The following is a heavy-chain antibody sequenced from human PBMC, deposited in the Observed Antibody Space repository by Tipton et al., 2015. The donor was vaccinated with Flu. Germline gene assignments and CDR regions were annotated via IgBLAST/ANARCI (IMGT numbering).Heavy chain of an antibody. CDR3: ARHYDSSPYNWFDP. V-gene: IGHV4-39*01. CDR2: IYYSGST. Sequence: LRLSCTVSGGSISSSSYYWGWIRQPPGKGLEWIGSIYYSGSTYYNPSLKSRVTISVDTSKNQFSLKLSSVTAADTAVYYCARHYDSSPYNWFDPWGQGTLVTVSS. CDR1: GGSISSSSYY. J-gene: IGHJ5*02. D-gene: IGHD3-22*01.